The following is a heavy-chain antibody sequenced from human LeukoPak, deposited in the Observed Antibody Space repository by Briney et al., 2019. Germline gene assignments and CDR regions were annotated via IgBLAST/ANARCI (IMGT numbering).Heavy chain of an antibody. Sequence: GASVNVSCKASGGTFSSYAMSWVRQAPGKGLEWVSAISGSGGSTYYADSVKGRFTISRDNSKNTLYLQMNSLRAEDTAVYYCAKVLSGLDAFDIWGQGTMVTVSS. CDR3: AKVLSGLDAFDI. CDR1: GGTFSSYA. D-gene: IGHD5-12*01. J-gene: IGHJ3*02. V-gene: IGHV3-23*01. CDR2: ISGSGGST.